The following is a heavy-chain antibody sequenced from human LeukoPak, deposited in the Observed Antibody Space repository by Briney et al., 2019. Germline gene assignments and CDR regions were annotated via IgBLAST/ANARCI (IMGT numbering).Heavy chain of an antibody. CDR3: TRASFDH. Sequence: ASVKVSCKDSGYTFVTYGINWVRQAPGQRPEWMGWISTYNGNTKYALKFQDRVTLTRDTSTTTAYMELRSLTSDDRAVYYCTRASFDHGGQGTLVIVSS. CDR1: GYTFVTYG. V-gene: IGHV1-18*01. CDR2: ISTYNGNT. J-gene: IGHJ4*02.